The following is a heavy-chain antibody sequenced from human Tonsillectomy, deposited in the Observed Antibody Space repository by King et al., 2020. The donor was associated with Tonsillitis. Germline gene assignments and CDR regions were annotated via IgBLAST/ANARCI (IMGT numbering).Heavy chain of an antibody. CDR2: IYTCGSS. V-gene: IGHV4-61*02. CDR3: AREISGSPTYGSAFDI. J-gene: IGHJ3*02. Sequence: QLQESGPGLVKPSQTLSLICTVSDNSISSSSHYWSWIRQPAVKELEWIGRIYTCGSSNYNPSLHSRVTMSVDTSKNQLSLILSSVTAADTAVYYCAREISGSPTYGSAFDIWGQGTMVTVSP. D-gene: IGHD1-26*01. CDR1: DNSISSSSHY.